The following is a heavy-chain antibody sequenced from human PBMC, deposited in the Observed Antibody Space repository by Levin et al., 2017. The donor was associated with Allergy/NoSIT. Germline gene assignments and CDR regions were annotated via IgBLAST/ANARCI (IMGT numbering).Heavy chain of an antibody. Sequence: PSETLSLTCNVSGGSIRGGSYSWGWIRQPPEKGLEWIGTISSGRSTYYNPSFNSRLTISLDTSKNLFSLKLDSLTASDTAVYYCATGPSGFDYWGQGTLVTVSS. V-gene: IGHV4-39*01. CDR2: ISSGRST. D-gene: IGHD1-26*01. J-gene: IGHJ4*02. CDR1: GGSIRGGSYS. CDR3: ATGPSGFDY.